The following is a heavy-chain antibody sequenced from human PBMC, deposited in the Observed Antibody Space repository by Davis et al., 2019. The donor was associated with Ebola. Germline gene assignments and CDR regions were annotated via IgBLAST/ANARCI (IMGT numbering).Heavy chain of an antibody. CDR2: IYWDDDK. D-gene: IGHD6-13*01. CDR1: GFSLSTSGVG. CDR3: AHCSSSWEFSYYFDY. Sequence: SGPTLVKPTQTLTLTCTFSGFSLSTSGVGVGWIRQPPGKALEWLALIYWDDDKRYSPSLKSRLTITKDTSKNQVVLTMTNMDPVDTATYYCAHCSSSWEFSYYFDYWGQGTLVTVSS. V-gene: IGHV2-5*02. J-gene: IGHJ4*02.